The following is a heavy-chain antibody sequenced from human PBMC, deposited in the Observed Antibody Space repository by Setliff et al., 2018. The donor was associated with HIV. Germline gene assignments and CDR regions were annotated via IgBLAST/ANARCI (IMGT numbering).Heavy chain of an antibody. Sequence: GESLKISCKGSGYSFTSYWIGWVRQMPGKGLEWMGIIYPGGSDTRYSPSFQGQVTISADKSISTAYLQWSSLKASDTAMYYCARHGAEYYGSGSYYNLWGQGTLVTV. J-gene: IGHJ5*02. V-gene: IGHV5-51*01. CDR3: ARHGAEYYGSGSYYNL. CDR2: IYPGGSDT. D-gene: IGHD3-10*01. CDR1: GYSFTSYW.